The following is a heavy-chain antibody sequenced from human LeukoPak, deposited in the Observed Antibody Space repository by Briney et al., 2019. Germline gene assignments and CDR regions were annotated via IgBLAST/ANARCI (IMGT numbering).Heavy chain of an antibody. J-gene: IGHJ6*02. CDR3: ARDLRFDVVVPAAMSGYYYGMDV. CDR2: IYSGGST. Sequence: GGSLRLSCAASGFTVSSNYMSWVRQAPGKGLEWVSVIYSGGSTYYADSVKGRFTISRDNSKNTLYLQMNSLRAEDTAVYYCARDLRFDVVVPAAMSGYYYGMDVWGQGTTVTVSS. CDR1: GFTVSSNY. V-gene: IGHV3-66*01. D-gene: IGHD2-2*01.